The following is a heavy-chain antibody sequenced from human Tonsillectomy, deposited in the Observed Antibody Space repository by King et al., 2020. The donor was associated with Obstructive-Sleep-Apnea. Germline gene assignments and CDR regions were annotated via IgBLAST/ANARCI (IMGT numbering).Heavy chain of an antibody. CDR1: GGSFSGHR. Sequence: VQLQQWGAGLLKPSETLSLTCAVFGGSFSGHRWSWIRQSPGKGLQWIGGINDSGSTNYNPSLRSRVTISLDTSKNQFSLKLNSVTAADTAVYYCARRDDYWGQGTLVTVSS. J-gene: IGHJ4*02. CDR2: INDSGST. V-gene: IGHV4-34*01. CDR3: ARRDDY.